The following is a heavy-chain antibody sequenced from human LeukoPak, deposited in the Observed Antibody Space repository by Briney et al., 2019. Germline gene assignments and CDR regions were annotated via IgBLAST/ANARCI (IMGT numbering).Heavy chain of an antibody. J-gene: IGHJ4*02. CDR3: AKGSSGSYFGNFDY. CDR2: ISGSGGST. Sequence: GGSLRLSCAASGFTFGSYAMSWVRQAPGKGLEWVSAISGSGGSTYYADSVKGRFTISRDNSKNTLYLQMNSLRAEDTAVYYCAKGSSGSYFGNFDYWGQGTLVTVSS. CDR1: GFTFGSYA. V-gene: IGHV3-23*01. D-gene: IGHD1-26*01.